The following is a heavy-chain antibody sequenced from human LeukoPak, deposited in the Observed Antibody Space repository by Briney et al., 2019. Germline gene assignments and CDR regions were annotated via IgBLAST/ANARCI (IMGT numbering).Heavy chain of an antibody. CDR3: ARDSYITTFGVVAKTGYGMDV. J-gene: IGHJ6*02. V-gene: IGHV1-18*01. D-gene: IGHD3-3*01. Sequence: ASVKVSCKASGYTFTSYGISWVRQAPGQGLEWMGWISAYNGNTNYAQKLQGRVTMTTDTSTSTAYMELRSLRSDDTAVHYCARDSYITTFGVVAKTGYGMDVWGQGTTVTVSS. CDR1: GYTFTSYG. CDR2: ISAYNGNT.